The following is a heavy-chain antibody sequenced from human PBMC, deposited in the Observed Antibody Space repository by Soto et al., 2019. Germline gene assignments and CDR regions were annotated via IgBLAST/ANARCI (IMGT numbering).Heavy chain of an antibody. CDR3: AKDKDDYIWGSYRSNWFDP. CDR1: GFTFSSYA. V-gene: IGHV3-23*01. Sequence: GGSLRLSCAASGFTFSSYAMSWVRQAPGKGLEWVSAISGSGGSTYYADSVKGRFTISRDNSKNTLYLQMNSLRAEDTAVYYCAKDKDDYIWGSYRSNWFDPWGQGTLVTVS. D-gene: IGHD3-16*02. J-gene: IGHJ5*02. CDR2: ISGSGGST.